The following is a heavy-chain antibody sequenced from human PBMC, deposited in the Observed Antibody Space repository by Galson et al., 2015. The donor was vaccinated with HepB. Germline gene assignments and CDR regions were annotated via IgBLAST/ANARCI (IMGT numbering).Heavy chain of an antibody. CDR3: ARVLGPSSPKGMYNWFDP. D-gene: IGHD6-6*01. CDR1: EDSVSSNSAA. Sequence: CAISEDSVSSNSAAWNWIRQSPSRGLEWLGRTYYRSKWYNDYAVSVKGRITINPDTSKNQFSLQLNSVTPEDTAVYYCARVLGPSSPKGMYNWFDPWGQGALVTVSS. V-gene: IGHV6-1*01. CDR2: TYYRSKWYN. J-gene: IGHJ5*02.